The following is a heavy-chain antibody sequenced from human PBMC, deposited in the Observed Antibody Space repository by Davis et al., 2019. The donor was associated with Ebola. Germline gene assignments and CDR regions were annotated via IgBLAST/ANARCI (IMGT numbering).Heavy chain of an antibody. CDR3: AREHSSSWYYYGMDV. CDR2: ISGTSVYI. Sequence: PGGSLRLSCAASGFTFSDYSMNWVRQAPGKGLEWVSSISGTSVYIYYADSVKGRFTISRDNAKNSLYLQTNSLRAEDTAVYYCAREHSSSWYYYGMDVWGQGTTVTVSS. CDR1: GFTFSDYS. V-gene: IGHV3-21*04. J-gene: IGHJ6*02. D-gene: IGHD6-13*01.